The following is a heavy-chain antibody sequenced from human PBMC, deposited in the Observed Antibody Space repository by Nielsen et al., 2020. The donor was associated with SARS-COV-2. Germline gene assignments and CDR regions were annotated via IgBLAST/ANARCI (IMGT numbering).Heavy chain of an antibody. J-gene: IGHJ6*03. D-gene: IGHD3-3*01. CDR1: GFTFVDYA. CDR2: ISWNSGSI. Sequence: SLKISCAASGFTFVDYAMHWVRQAPGKGLEWVSGISWNSGSIGYADSVKGRFTISRDNAKNSLYLQMNSLRAEDTAVYYCAKDGNYYDFWSGYAAMGNYYYYYYMDVWGKGTTVTVSS. V-gene: IGHV3-9*01. CDR3: AKDGNYYDFWSGYAAMGNYYYYYYMDV.